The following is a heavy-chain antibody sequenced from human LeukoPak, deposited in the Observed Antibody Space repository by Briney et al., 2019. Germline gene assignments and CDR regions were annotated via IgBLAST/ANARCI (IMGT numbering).Heavy chain of an antibody. Sequence: GGSLRLSCAASGFTFSSYSMNWVRQAPGKGLEWVSSISSSSYYIYYADSVKGRFTISRDNAKNSLYLQMNSLRAEDTAVYFCAGGQLVGTLERGWFDPWGQGTLVIVSS. V-gene: IGHV3-21*01. J-gene: IGHJ5*02. CDR2: ISSSSYYI. CDR1: GFTFSSYS. CDR3: AGGQLVGTLERGWFDP. D-gene: IGHD1-1*01.